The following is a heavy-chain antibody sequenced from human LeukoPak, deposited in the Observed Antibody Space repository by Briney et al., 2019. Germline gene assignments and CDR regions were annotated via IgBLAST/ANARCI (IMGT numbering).Heavy chain of an antibody. V-gene: IGHV3-48*04. J-gene: IGHJ4*02. CDR3: AKGTVGAKY. CDR1: EFTFSDYG. D-gene: IGHD1-26*01. CDR2: ISSSSTAI. Sequence: GGSLRLSCAVSEFTFSDYGMNWVRQAPGKGLEWISFISSSSTAIYYADSVKGRFTISRDNAKNSLYLQMNSLRVDDTAVYYCAKGTVGAKYWGQGTLVIVSS.